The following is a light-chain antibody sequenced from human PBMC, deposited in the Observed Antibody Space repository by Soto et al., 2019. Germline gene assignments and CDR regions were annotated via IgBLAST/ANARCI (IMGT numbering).Light chain of an antibody. CDR1: QSISTY. V-gene: IGKV1-39*01. J-gene: IGKJ5*01. Sequence: DIQMTQSPSSLSASVGDRVTITCQASQSISTYLNWYQQKPGKAPKLLIYAASSLQSGVPSSFSGSGSGTDFSLSISSLQPEDFVTCYWPQSYSTLLINFGQGTRLEI. CDR2: AAS. CDR3: PQSYSTLLIN.